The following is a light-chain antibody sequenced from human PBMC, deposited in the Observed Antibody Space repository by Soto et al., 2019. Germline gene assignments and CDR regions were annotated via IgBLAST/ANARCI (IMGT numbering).Light chain of an antibody. CDR3: QQYGSSRWT. Sequence: ENVLTQSPGTLSLSPGERATLSCRASQSVSSNYVACYKQKPGQAPSRLVYGPSGRATGIPDRFRVSGSGTDFTLTISRLEPEDFAVYYCQQYGSSRWTFGQGTKVEIK. CDR1: QSVSSNY. CDR2: GPS. V-gene: IGKV3-20*01. J-gene: IGKJ1*01.